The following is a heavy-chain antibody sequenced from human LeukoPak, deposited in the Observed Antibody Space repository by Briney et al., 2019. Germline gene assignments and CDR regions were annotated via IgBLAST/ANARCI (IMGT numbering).Heavy chain of an antibody. J-gene: IGHJ3*01. CDR3: ARTHSSGWPLDAFDF. D-gene: IGHD6-19*01. CDR2: ISAYNGNT. Sequence: GASVKVSCKASGYTFTNYAISWVRQAPGQGLEWMGWISAYNGNTNYAQKFQGRVTMTTDTSTSTAYMELRSLRFDDTAVYYCARTHSSGWPLDAFDFWGQGTMVTVSS. V-gene: IGHV1-18*01. CDR1: GYTFTNYA.